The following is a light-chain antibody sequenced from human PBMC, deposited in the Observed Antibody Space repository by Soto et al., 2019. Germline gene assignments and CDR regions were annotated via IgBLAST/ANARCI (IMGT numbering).Light chain of an antibody. V-gene: IGKV1-39*01. CDR2: AAS. CDR1: QSISSY. CDR3: QQSYSTVRT. J-gene: IGKJ1*01. Sequence: DIQMTQSPSSLSASVGDRITITCRASQSISSYLNWYQQKPGKAPNLLIYAASNLQSGVPSRFSGSGSGTDFTLTISSLQPEDFATYYCQQSYSTVRTFGQGTKVDIK.